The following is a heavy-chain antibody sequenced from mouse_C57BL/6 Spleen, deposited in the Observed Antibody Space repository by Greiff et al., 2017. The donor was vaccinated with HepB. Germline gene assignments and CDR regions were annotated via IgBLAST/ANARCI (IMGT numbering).Heavy chain of an antibody. CDR2: INPYNGGT. J-gene: IGHJ2*01. D-gene: IGHD2-5*01. Sequence: VQLQQSGPVLVKPGASVKMSCKASGYTFTDYYMNWVKQSHGKSLEWIGVINPYNGGTSYNQKFKGKATLTVDKSSSTAYMELNSLTSEDSAVYYCARESNSDFDYWGQGTTLTVSS. CDR3: ARESNSDFDY. V-gene: IGHV1-19*01. CDR1: GYTFTDYY.